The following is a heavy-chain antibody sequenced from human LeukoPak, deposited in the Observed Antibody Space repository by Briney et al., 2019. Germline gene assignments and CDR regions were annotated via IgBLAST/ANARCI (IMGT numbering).Heavy chain of an antibody. J-gene: IGHJ4*02. Sequence: SETLSLTCTVSGGSISSSSYYWGWIRQPPGKGLEWIGYIYYSGSTNYNPSLKSRVTISVDTPKNQFSLKLSSVTAADTAVYYCARAVSPYCGGDCYPDDFDYWGQGTLVTVSS. CDR3: ARAVSPYCGGDCYPDDFDY. D-gene: IGHD2-21*02. CDR1: GGSISSSSYY. V-gene: IGHV4-61*05. CDR2: IYYSGST.